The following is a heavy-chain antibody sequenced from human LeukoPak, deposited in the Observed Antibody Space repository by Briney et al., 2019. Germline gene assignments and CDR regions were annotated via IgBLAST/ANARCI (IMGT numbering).Heavy chain of an antibody. CDR3: ARDNVTYSSNTSCQPYYYSYYGLDV. CDR1: GYTFTSYG. V-gene: IGHV1-18*01. CDR2: ISAYNGNT. D-gene: IGHD2-2*01. Sequence: ASVKVSCKHSGYTFTSYGISWVRQAPGQGREWMGWISAYNGNTNYTQKLQGRVTMTTDTSTSTAYTELRSLASNATALYFYARDNVTYSSNTSCQPYYYSYYGLDVWGQGTPVTVSS. J-gene: IGHJ6*02.